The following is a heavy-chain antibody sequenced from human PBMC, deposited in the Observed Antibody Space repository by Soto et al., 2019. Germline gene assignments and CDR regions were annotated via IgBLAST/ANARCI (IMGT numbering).Heavy chain of an antibody. Sequence: GGSLRLSCAASGFTFSSYWMHWVRQAPGKGLVWVSRINSDGSSTSYADSVKGRFTISRDNAKNTLYLQMNSLRAEDTAVYYCARVVEVGYFDWLLDYWGRGTLVTVSS. D-gene: IGHD3-9*01. CDR3: ARVVEVGYFDWLLDY. CDR2: INSDGSST. J-gene: IGHJ4*02. V-gene: IGHV3-74*01. CDR1: GFTFSSYW.